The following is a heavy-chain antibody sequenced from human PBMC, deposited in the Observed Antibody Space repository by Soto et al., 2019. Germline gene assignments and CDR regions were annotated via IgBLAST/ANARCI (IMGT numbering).Heavy chain of an antibody. CDR1: SGSISSSNW. CDR3: AKMASGSSYFDY. Sequence: PSETLYLTCAVSSGSISSSNWWIWVRQPPGKGLEWIGEVYHSGSTNYNPSLKSRVTISVDKSKNQFSLKLTSVTAADTAVYYCAKMASGSSYFDYWGQGTLVTVSS. J-gene: IGHJ4*02. CDR2: VYHSGST. V-gene: IGHV4-4*02. D-gene: IGHD6-6*01.